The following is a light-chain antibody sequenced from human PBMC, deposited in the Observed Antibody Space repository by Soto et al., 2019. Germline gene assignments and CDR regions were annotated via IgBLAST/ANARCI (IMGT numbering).Light chain of an antibody. CDR3: HQYKTYWT. Sequence: DIRMTQSPSTLSSSVGDRVTITCRASQSISSWLAWYQQKPGKAPKLLIDKASSLQSGVPSRFSGSGSGTEFTLTISSLQPDDFATYYCHQYKTYWTFGHGTKVEMK. CDR1: QSISSW. CDR2: KAS. V-gene: IGKV1-5*03. J-gene: IGKJ1*01.